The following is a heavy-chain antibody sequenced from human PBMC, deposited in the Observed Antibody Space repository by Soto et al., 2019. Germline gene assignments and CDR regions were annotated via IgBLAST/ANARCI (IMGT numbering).Heavy chain of an antibody. Sequence: QVQLVESGGGVVQPGRSLRLSCAASGFTFSSYAMHWVRQAPGKGLEWVAVISYDGSNKYYADSVKGRFTISRDNSKNTLDLQMNLLRAEDTAVYYCARDSLLLVGGYGGPPPDWGQGTLVTVSS. CDR1: GFTFSSYA. CDR3: ARDSLLLVGGYGGPPPD. J-gene: IGHJ4*02. V-gene: IGHV3-30-3*01. CDR2: ISYDGSNK. D-gene: IGHD1-26*01.